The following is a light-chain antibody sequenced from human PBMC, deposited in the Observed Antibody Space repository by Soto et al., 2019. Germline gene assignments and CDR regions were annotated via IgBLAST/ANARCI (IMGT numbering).Light chain of an antibody. V-gene: IGKV3-11*01. CDR1: QSIGSY. J-gene: IGKJ2*01. CDR3: QQRIDCPPIHT. Sequence: EFVLTQSPATLSLSPGERATLSCRASQSIGSYLAWCQQKPGQAPRLLMYDASNRASGIPARFSSSGSGTDFTLINSNLEPEDFAVYYCQQRIDCPPIHTFDQGPELEI. CDR2: DAS.